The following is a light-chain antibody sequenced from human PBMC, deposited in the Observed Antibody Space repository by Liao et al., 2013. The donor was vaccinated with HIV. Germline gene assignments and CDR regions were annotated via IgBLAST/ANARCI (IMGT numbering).Light chain of an antibody. CDR3: QVWDSSTANLYV. J-gene: IGLJ1*01. V-gene: IGLV3-21*04. CDR1: NIGSKS. Sequence: SYELTQPPSVSVAPGKTARITCGGNNIGSKSVHWYQQKPGQAPVLVIYYDSDRPSGIPERFSGSNSGHTATLTISRVEAGDEADYYCQVWDSSTANLYVFGPGTKLTVL. CDR2: YDS.